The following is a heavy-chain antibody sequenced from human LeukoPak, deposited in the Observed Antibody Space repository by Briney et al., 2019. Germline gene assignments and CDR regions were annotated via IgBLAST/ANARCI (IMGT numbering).Heavy chain of an antibody. D-gene: IGHD3-22*01. CDR3: AREGAGYDSSGYYFTGPLFDY. CDR2: INPSGGST. J-gene: IGHJ4*02. Sequence: ASVKVSCKASGYTFTSYYMHWVRQAPGQGLEWMGIINPSGGSTSYAQKFQGRVTMPRDTSTSTVYMELSSLRSEDTAVYYCAREGAGYDSSGYYFTGPLFDYWGQGTLVTVSS. CDR1: GYTFTSYY. V-gene: IGHV1-46*01.